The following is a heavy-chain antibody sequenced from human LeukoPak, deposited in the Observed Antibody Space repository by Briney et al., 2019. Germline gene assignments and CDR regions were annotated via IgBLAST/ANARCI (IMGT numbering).Heavy chain of an antibody. D-gene: IGHD6-13*01. CDR2: ISASGGST. Sequence: GGSLRLSCAASGFTFSSSAMSWVRQVPGKGLEWVSGISASGGSTSYADSVKGRFTISRDNSKNTLYLQMNSLRAEDTAVYYCARDFESSSWYSGFDYWGQGTLVTVSS. CDR3: ARDFESSSWYSGFDY. J-gene: IGHJ4*02. CDR1: GFTFSSSA. V-gene: IGHV3-23*01.